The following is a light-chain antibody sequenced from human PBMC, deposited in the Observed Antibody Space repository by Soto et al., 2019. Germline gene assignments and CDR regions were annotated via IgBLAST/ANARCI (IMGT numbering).Light chain of an antibody. V-gene: IGKV3-11*01. CDR3: QQRSNWPPLT. CDR2: DAS. CDR1: QSISSN. J-gene: IGKJ4*01. Sequence: EIVLTQSPATLSLSPGERATLSCRASQSISSNLAWYQHKRGQAPRLLIHDASNMATGIPARFSGSGSGTDFTLTISSLEPEDFAVYYCQQRSNWPPLTFGGGTKVEIK.